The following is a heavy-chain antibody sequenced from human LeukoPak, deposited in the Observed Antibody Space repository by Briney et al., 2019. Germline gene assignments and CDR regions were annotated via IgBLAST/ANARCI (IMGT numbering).Heavy chain of an antibody. CDR3: AKASGAYVDDH. Sequence: GGXLRLSCAASGFTFSSYGMHWVRQAPGKGVERVAFIRDDGSKKYYADSVKGGFTISRDNSKNTLYLQMNSLRAEDTAVYYCAKASGAYVDDHWGQGTLVTVSS. J-gene: IGHJ5*02. CDR2: IRDDGSKK. CDR1: GFTFSSYG. D-gene: IGHD5-12*01. V-gene: IGHV3-30*02.